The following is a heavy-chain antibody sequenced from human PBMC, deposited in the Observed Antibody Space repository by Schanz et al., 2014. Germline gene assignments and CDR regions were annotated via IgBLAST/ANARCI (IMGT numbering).Heavy chain of an antibody. J-gene: IGHJ3*02. V-gene: IGHV3-33*08. D-gene: IGHD3-10*01. CDR1: GFTFDPYA. CDR3: ARGIITMVRGGDVGAFDI. CDR2: ISYDGSSK. Sequence: QVQLVESGGGVVQPGGSLRLSCAASGFTFDPYAMHWLRQSPGKGLEWVALISYDGSSKNHADSVQGRFTISRDNSKNALYLQMDSLRAEDTAVYYCARGIITMVRGGDVGAFDIWGQGTMVTVSS.